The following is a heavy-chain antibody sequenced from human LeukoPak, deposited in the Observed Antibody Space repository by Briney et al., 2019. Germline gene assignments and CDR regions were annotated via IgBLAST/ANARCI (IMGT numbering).Heavy chain of an antibody. D-gene: IGHD3-16*01. CDR1: GASISRFF. CDR3: ARDLAEAYFDF. V-gene: IGHV4-4*07. J-gene: IGHJ4*02. CDR2: IYFSGNT. Sequence: SETLSLTCSVSGASISRFFWSWIRQTAGEGPEWIGRIYFSGNTKYNPFLRGRVSMSIDTSRSQFSLKVKSLTAADTAVYYCARDLAEAYFDFWGQGIAVTVSS.